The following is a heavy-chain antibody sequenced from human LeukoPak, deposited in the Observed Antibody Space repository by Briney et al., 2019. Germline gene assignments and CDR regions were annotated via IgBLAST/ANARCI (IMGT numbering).Heavy chain of an antibody. CDR3: ATWDTAMARYDY. CDR2: IIPIFGTA. V-gene: IGHV1-69*13. D-gene: IGHD5-18*01. J-gene: IGHJ4*02. Sequence: EASVKVSCKASVGTFSSYAISWVRQAPGQGLEWRGGIIPIFGTANYAQKFQGRVTITADESTSTAYMELSSLRSEDTAVHYCATWDTAMARYDYWGQGTLVTVSS. CDR1: VGTFSSYA.